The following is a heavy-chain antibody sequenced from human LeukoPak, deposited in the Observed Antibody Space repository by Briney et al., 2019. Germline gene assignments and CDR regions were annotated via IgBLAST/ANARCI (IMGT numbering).Heavy chain of an antibody. CDR1: GYTFINYG. Sequence: ASVKVSCKASGYTFINYGISWVRQAPGQGLEWMGWISTYNGHTKYAQKSQGRVTMTTDTSTTTAYMELRSLRSDGTAVYYCARDLEVVLARDSGSPDNWGQGTLVTVPS. D-gene: IGHD2-15*01. J-gene: IGHJ4*02. V-gene: IGHV1-18*01. CDR3: ARDLEVVLARDSGSPDN. CDR2: ISTYNGHT.